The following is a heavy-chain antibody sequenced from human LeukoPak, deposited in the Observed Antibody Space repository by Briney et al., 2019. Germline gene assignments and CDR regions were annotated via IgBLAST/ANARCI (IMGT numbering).Heavy chain of an antibody. Sequence: QPGGSLRLSCVASGFTFSTSAMSWIRQAPGKGLEWISAINDRTRSTYYADSVKGRFTISRDNSKNTLFLQMNSLRAEDTAMYFCVTEDRSFSYADSWGQGALVIVSS. CDR1: GFTFSTSA. J-gene: IGHJ4*02. V-gene: IGHV3-23*01. D-gene: IGHD3-16*01. CDR3: VTEDRSFSYADS. CDR2: INDRTRST.